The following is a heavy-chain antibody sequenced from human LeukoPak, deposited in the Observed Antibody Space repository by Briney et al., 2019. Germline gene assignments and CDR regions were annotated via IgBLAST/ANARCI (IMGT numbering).Heavy chain of an antibody. D-gene: IGHD2-21*02. CDR1: GDSISTFY. CDR2: IYYSGST. CDR3: ARDGRTATDDAFDI. J-gene: IGHJ3*02. V-gene: IGHV4-59*12. Sequence: SETLSLTCTVFGDSISTFYWSWIRQPAGKGLEWIGYIYYSGSTKYNPSLKSRVTISVDTSKNQFSLKLSSVTAADTAVYYCARDGRTATDDAFDIWGQGTMVTVSS.